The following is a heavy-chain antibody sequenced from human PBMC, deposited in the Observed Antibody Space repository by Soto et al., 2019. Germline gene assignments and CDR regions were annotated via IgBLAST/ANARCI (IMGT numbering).Heavy chain of an antibody. D-gene: IGHD3-22*01. CDR3: ARLFDDSSGYDFDY. Sequence: QLQLQESGPGLVKPSETLSLTCTVSGGSISSSSYYWGWIRQPPGKGLGWIGSIYYSGSTYYNPSLKSRVTMSADTSKNQYSLKLSSVTAADTAVYYCARLFDDSSGYDFDYWGQGTLVTVSS. CDR2: IYYSGST. V-gene: IGHV4-39*01. J-gene: IGHJ4*02. CDR1: GGSISSSSYY.